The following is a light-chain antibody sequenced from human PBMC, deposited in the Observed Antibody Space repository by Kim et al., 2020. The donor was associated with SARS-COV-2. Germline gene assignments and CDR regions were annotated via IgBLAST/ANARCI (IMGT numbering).Light chain of an antibody. CDR1: GSNIGNNY. V-gene: IGLV1-51*01. CDR2: DNI. J-gene: IGLJ2*01. Sequence: QSVLTQPPSVSAAPGQRVTISCSGSGSNIGNNYVSWYQHLPGTAPKLLIYDNIERPSGIPDRFSGSQSGTSATLDITGLQTGDEADYYCATWDTSLLAMIFGGGTQLTVL. CDR3: ATWDTSLLAMI.